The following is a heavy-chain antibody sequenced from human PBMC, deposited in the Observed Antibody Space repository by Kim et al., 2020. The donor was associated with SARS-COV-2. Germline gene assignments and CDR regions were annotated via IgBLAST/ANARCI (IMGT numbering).Heavy chain of an antibody. J-gene: IGHJ3*02. D-gene: IGHD6-19*01. CDR3: ARDGDLYSSGKYAFDI. CDR1: GFTFSSYW. V-gene: IGHV3-7*01. CDR2: IKQDGNQK. Sequence: GGSLRLSCAASGFTFSSYWMTWVRQAPGKGLEWVANIKQDGNQKYYVDSVKDRFTISRDNAKNSLYLQMNSLRAEDTAVYYCARDGDLYSSGKYAFDIWGQGTMVTVSS.